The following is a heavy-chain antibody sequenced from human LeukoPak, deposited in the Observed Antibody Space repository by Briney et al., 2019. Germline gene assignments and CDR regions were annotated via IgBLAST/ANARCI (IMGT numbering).Heavy chain of an antibody. D-gene: IGHD3-3*01. Sequence: GGSLSLSCAASGFSFSTYSMNWVRQAPGKGPEWIAYITGGSTTIFYADSVKGRFTISRDNSKNAVYLQMTSLSADDTAVYYCGRDSDFWSGALDYWGQGTPVTVSS. CDR2: ITGGSTTI. J-gene: IGHJ4*02. V-gene: IGHV3-48*04. CDR3: GRDSDFWSGALDY. CDR1: GFSFSTYS.